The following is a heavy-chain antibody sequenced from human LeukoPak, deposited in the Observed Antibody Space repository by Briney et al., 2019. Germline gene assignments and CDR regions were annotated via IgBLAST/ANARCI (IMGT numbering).Heavy chain of an antibody. J-gene: IGHJ4*02. CDR3: ARVVVVPAVGDY. CDR2: INHSGST. V-gene: IGHV4-34*01. CDR1: GGSFSGYY. D-gene: IGHD2-2*01. Sequence: PSETLSLTCAVYGGSFSGYYWSWIRQPPGKGLEWIGEINHSGSTNYNPSLKSRVTISVDTSKNQFSLKLSSVTAADTAVYYCARVVVVPAVGDYWGQGTLVTVSS.